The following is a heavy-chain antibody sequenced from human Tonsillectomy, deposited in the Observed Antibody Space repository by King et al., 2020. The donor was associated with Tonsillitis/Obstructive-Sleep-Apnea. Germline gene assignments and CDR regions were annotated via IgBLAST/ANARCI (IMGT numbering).Heavy chain of an antibody. CDR3: AREGEIAAYHY. D-gene: IGHD6-6*01. Sequence: VQLVESGGGLVQPGGSLRLSCAASGFIFSSSEMNWVRQAPGKWLEWVSYISSSGSAIYYADSVKGRFTISRDNAKNSLFLQMNSLRAEDTAVYYCAREGEIAAYHYWGQGNLVTVSS. J-gene: IGHJ4*02. CDR1: GFIFSSSE. V-gene: IGHV3-48*03. CDR2: ISSSGSAI.